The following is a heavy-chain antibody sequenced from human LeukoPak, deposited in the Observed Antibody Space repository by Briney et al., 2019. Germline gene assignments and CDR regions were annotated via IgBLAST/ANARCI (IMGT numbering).Heavy chain of an antibody. V-gene: IGHV3-66*01. Sequence: GGYLRLSCAASGFTVSSKYMSWVRQAPGKGLEWVAVIYSGGSTYYADSVKGRFTISRDNSKNTLYLQMNSLRAEDTAVYYCARVSIAAAEGDFYFDYWGQGTLVTVSS. D-gene: IGHD6-13*01. CDR1: GFTVSSKY. CDR2: IYSGGST. J-gene: IGHJ4*02. CDR3: ARVSIAAAEGDFYFDY.